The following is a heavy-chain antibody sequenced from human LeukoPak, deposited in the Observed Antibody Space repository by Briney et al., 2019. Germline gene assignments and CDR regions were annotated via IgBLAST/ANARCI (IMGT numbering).Heavy chain of an antibody. V-gene: IGHV3-30*18. D-gene: IGHD1-7*01. CDR3: AKDNWDYVGPNWFDP. CDR1: GFSFSTYG. J-gene: IGHJ5*02. CDR2: ISYDGSAQ. Sequence: PGRSLRLSCAASGFSFSTYGMHWVRQAPGKGLEWVAVISYDGSAQYYVDSVKGRFTISRDNSKNTLYLQMNSLRAEDPAVYYCAKDNWDYVGPNWFDPWGQGTLVTVSS.